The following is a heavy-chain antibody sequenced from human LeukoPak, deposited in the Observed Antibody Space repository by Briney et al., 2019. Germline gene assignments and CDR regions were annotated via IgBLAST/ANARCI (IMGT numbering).Heavy chain of an antibody. J-gene: IGHJ5*02. CDR1: GYTFTSYG. CDR2: MSVYNGNT. CDR3: ARGLEWLTRRHTWFDP. D-gene: IGHD3-3*01. V-gene: IGHV1-18*01. Sequence: ASVKVSCKASGYTFTSYGISWVRQAPGQGLEWRGWMSVYNGNTNSAQKLQGRVTMTTDTSPRTAYMELRSLRSDDTAVYYCARGLEWLTRRHTWFDPWGQGTLVTVSS.